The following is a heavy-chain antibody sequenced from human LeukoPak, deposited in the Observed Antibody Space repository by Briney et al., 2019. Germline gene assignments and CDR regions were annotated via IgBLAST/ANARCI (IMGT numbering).Heavy chain of an antibody. J-gene: IGHJ1*01. CDR1: GYSFTSYG. CDR2: ISAYNGHT. CDR3: ARDRARSAMAREFQH. D-gene: IGHD2-2*01. Sequence: ASVKDSCKASGYSFTSYGFSWVRQAPGQGREWMGWISAYNGHTEYAQKFQGRVTMTTDTSTSTAYMELRSLRSDDTAVYFCARDRARSAMAREFQHWGQGTQVTVSS. V-gene: IGHV1-18*01.